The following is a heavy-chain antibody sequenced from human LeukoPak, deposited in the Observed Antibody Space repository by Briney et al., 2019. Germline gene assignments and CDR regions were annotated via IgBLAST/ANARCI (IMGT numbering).Heavy chain of an antibody. CDR3: ARGRNEGYDSSGYYYYFDY. V-gene: IGHV4-34*01. CDR2: INHSGST. D-gene: IGHD3-22*01. CDR1: GGSLSGYY. Sequence: SETLSLTCAVYGGSLSGYYWSWIRQPPGKGLEWIGEINHSGSTNYNPSLKSRVTISVDTSKNQFSLKLSSVTAADTAVYYCARGRNEGYDSSGYYYYFDYWGQGTLVTVSS. J-gene: IGHJ4*02.